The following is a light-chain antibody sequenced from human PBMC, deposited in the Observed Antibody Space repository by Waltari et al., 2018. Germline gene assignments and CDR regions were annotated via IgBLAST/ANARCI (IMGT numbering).Light chain of an antibody. V-gene: IGKV3-20*01. Sequence: EIVLTQSPGTLSLSPGERATLSCRASQSVGSNYLAWDHQKPGQAPRLLIYGASSRATGIPERFSGSGSGTDFTLNILSLEPEDFAVYCCQQYATSPWTSGQGTKVELK. J-gene: IGKJ1*01. CDR2: GAS. CDR1: QSVGSNY. CDR3: QQYATSPWT.